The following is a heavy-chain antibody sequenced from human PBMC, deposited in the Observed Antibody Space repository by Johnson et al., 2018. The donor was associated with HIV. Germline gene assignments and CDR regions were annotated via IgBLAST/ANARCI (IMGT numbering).Heavy chain of an antibody. V-gene: IGHV3-9*01. CDR1: GFTFSSNW. J-gene: IGHJ3*02. CDR2: ISWNSGSI. D-gene: IGHD6-6*01. Sequence: VQLVESGGGVVQPGRSLRLSCAASGFTFSSNWMSWVRQAPGKGLEWVSGISWNSGSIAYADSVKGRFTISRDNAKKSLYLQMHSLRAEDTAVYYCAKGGIATRFFDIWGQGTMVSVSS. CDR3: AKGGIATRFFDI.